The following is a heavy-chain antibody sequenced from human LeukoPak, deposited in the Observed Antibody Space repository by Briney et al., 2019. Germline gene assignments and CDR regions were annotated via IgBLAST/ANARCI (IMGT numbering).Heavy chain of an antibody. J-gene: IGHJ6*03. D-gene: IGHD3-3*02. Sequence: SVKVSCKASGGIFSSYAISWVRQAPGQGLEWMGGIIPIFGTANYAQKFQGRVTITTDESTSTAYMELSSLRSEDTAVYYCALGTHFWSGYVGYYYYMDVWGKGTTVTVSS. CDR3: ALGTHFWSGYVGYYYYMDV. CDR1: GGIFSSYA. V-gene: IGHV1-69*05. CDR2: IIPIFGTA.